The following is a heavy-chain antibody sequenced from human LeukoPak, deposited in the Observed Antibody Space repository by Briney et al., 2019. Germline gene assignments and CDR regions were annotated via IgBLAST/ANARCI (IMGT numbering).Heavy chain of an antibody. Sequence: GESLKISCKGSGYSFTSYWIGWVRQMPGKGLEWMGIIYPGDSDTRYSPSFQGQVTISADKSISTAYLQWSSLKASDTAMYYCARLGKYYYDSSGYYYFDYWGQGTLVTVSS. J-gene: IGHJ4*02. CDR1: GYSFTSYW. V-gene: IGHV5-51*01. CDR3: ARLGKYYYDSSGYYYFDY. CDR2: IYPGDSDT. D-gene: IGHD3-22*01.